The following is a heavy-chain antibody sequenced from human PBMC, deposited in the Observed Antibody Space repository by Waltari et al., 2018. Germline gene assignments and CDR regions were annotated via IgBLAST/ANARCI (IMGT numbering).Heavy chain of an antibody. CDR1: GYSISSGYY. CDR2: IYHSGST. V-gene: IGHV4-38-2*01. D-gene: IGHD6-6*01. CDR3: ARQDSSSVTLFDY. Sequence: QVQLQESGPGLVKPSETLSLTCAVSGYSISSGYYWGWIRQPPGKGLEWIGSIYHSGSTYYNPSLKSRVTISVDTSKNQFSLKRSSVTAADTAVYYCARQDSSSVTLFDYWGQGTLVTVSS. J-gene: IGHJ4*02.